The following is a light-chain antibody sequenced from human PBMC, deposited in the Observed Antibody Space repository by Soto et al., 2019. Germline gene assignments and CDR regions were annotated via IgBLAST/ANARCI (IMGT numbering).Light chain of an antibody. J-gene: IGLJ3*02. CDR2: EVS. V-gene: IGLV2-8*01. Sequence: QSALTQPPSASGSPGQSVTISCTGTSSDVGGYNYVSWYQQHPGKAPKLMIYEVSKRPSGGPDRFSGSKSGNTASLTVSGLQAEDEADYHCYSYAGSNNGVFGGGTKLTVL. CDR1: SSDVGGYNY. CDR3: YSYAGSNNGV.